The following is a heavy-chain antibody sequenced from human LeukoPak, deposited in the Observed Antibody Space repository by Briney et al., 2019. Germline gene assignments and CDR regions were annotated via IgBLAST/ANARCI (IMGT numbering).Heavy chain of an antibody. CDR2: ISTYNGNT. CDR1: GYTFTSYG. V-gene: IGHV1-18*01. J-gene: IGHJ4*02. D-gene: IGHD6-13*01. Sequence: ASVKVSCKASGYTFTSYGIIWVRQAPGQGLEWMGWISTYNGNTNYAQKIQGRVTMTTDTSTSTAYMELRSLRSDGTAVYYCARDLPYSSSWESIDYWGQGTLVTVSS. CDR3: ARDLPYSSSWESIDY.